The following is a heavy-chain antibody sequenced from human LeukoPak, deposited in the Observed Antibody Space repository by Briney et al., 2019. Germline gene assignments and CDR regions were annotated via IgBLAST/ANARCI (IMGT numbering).Heavy chain of an antibody. V-gene: IGHV1-8*01. CDR2: MNPNSGNT. CDR1: EYTFTSYD. CDR3: ARDGSSSSSGHY. J-gene: IGHJ4*02. Sequence: AASVKVSCKASEYTFTSYDINWVRQATGQGLEWMGWMNPNSGNTGYAQKFQGRVTMTRNTSISTAYMELSSLRSEDTAVYYCARDGSSSSSGHYWGQGTLVTVSS. D-gene: IGHD6-6*01.